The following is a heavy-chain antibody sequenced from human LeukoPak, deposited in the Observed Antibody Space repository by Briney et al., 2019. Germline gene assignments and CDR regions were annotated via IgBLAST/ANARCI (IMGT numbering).Heavy chain of an antibody. V-gene: IGHV4-59*04. CDR3: ARTYSSSWYKEFGY. Sequence: SQTLSLTCTVSGGSISSYYWSWIRQPPGKGLEWIGYIYYSGSTYYNPSLKSRVTISVDTSKNQFSLKLSSVTAADTAVYYCARTYSSSWYKEFGYWGQGTLVTVSS. J-gene: IGHJ4*02. CDR2: IYYSGST. D-gene: IGHD6-13*01. CDR1: GGSISSYY.